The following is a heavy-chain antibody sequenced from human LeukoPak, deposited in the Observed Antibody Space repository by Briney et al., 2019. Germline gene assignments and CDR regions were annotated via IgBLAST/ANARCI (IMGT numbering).Heavy chain of an antibody. CDR2: IYPGDSDT. CDR3: ARQSRDGSKTRGYYFDY. V-gene: IGHV5-51*01. CDR1: GYSFTTYW. D-gene: IGHD3-10*01. Sequence: GESLKISCKGSGYSFTTYWIAWVRQMPGKGLEWMGIIYPGDSDTRYSPSFQGQVTISADKSISTVYLQWSSLKASDTAMYYCARQSRDGSKTRGYYFDYWGQGTLVTVSS. J-gene: IGHJ4*02.